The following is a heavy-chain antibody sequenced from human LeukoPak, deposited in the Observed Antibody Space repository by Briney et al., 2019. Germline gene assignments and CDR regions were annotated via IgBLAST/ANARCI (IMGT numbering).Heavy chain of an antibody. CDR2: IYHSGST. D-gene: IGHD3-10*01. J-gene: IGHJ5*02. CDR1: GYSISSGYY. V-gene: IGHV4-38-2*02. CDR3: ARMYYYGSRFDP. Sequence: SETLSLTCTVSGYSISSGYYWGWIRQPPGKGLEWIGSIYHSGSTYYNPSLKSRVTISVDTSKNQFSLKLSSVTAADTAVYYCARMYYYGSRFDPWGQGTLVTVSS.